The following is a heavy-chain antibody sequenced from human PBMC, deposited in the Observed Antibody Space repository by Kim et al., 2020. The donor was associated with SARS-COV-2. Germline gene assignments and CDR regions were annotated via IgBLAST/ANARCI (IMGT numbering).Heavy chain of an antibody. V-gene: IGHV4-34*01. CDR3: ARGRYSSSWYGPHWYFDL. Sequence: LKSRGTISVDTSKNQFSLKLSSVTTADTAVYFCARGRYSSSWYGPHWYFDLWGRGTLVTVSS. J-gene: IGHJ2*01. D-gene: IGHD6-13*01.